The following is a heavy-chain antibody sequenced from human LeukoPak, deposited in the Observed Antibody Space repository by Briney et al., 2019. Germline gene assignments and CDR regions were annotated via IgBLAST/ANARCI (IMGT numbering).Heavy chain of an antibody. CDR2: ISTTTYM. Sequence: PGGSLRLSCAASGFSFSAYSMNWVRHAPGKGLEWVSAISTTTYMYYADSVKGRFTISRDNSKDSLFLQLSSLRAEDTAVYYCARGNMVTTTVTAFDVWGQGTMVTVSS. CDR1: GFSFSAYS. CDR3: ARGNMVTTTVTAFDV. J-gene: IGHJ3*01. V-gene: IGHV3-21*01. D-gene: IGHD4-17*01.